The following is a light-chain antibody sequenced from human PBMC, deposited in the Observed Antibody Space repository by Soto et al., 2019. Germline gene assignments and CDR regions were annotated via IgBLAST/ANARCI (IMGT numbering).Light chain of an antibody. CDR1: KLGDKY. CDR3: QAWDNSTPVV. J-gene: IGLJ2*01. Sequence: SYELTQPPSVSVPPGQTASITCSGDKLGDKYACWYQQKPGQSPVLVIYEDRKRPSGIPERFSGSNSGNTATLTISGTQAMDEADYYCQAWDNSTPVVFGGGTKLTVL. V-gene: IGLV3-1*01. CDR2: EDR.